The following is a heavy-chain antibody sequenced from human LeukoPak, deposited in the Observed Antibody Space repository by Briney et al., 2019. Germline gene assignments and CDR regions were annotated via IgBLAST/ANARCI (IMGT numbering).Heavy chain of an antibody. CDR3: AKAYCGGDCLYYYYYYMDV. D-gene: IGHD2-21*02. CDR2: MNPNSGNT. Sequence: ASVKVSCKASGYTFTSYDINWVRQATGQGLEWMGWMNPNSGNTGYAQKFQGRVTMTRNTSISTAYMELSSLRSEDTALYYCAKAYCGGDCLYYYYYYMDVWGKGTTVTVSS. V-gene: IGHV1-8*01. CDR1: GYTFTSYD. J-gene: IGHJ6*03.